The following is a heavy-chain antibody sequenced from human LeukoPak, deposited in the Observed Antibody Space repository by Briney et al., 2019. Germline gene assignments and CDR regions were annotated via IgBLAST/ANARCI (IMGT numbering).Heavy chain of an antibody. CDR1: GFTFSSYW. CDR2: IKQDGSEK. CDR3: AKPIVGAGYDAFGI. J-gene: IGHJ3*02. D-gene: IGHD1-26*01. V-gene: IGHV3-7*03. Sequence: PGGSLRLSCAASGFTFSSYWMSWVRQAPGKGLEWVANIKQDGSEKYYVDSVKGRFTISRDNAKNSLYLQMNSLRAEDTAVYYCAKPIVGAGYDAFGIWGQGTMVTVSS.